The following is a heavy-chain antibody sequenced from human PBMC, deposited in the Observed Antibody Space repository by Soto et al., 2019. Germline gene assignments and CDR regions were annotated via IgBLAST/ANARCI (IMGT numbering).Heavy chain of an antibody. Sequence: EVQRLEAGGGLAQPGGSLRLSCSASGFAFSSYATSCVRQAPGKGLERVAAITGSCDDAYYSDSVKGRFTISRDNSMTALYLRMHSLRAEDAAVDFCAKALTAEQFYTIASWGSGTRVTVSS. CDR3: AKALTAEQFYTIAS. V-gene: IGHV3-23*01. J-gene: IGHJ4*02. CDR2: ITGSCDDA. CDR1: GFAFSSYA. D-gene: IGHD2-21*02.